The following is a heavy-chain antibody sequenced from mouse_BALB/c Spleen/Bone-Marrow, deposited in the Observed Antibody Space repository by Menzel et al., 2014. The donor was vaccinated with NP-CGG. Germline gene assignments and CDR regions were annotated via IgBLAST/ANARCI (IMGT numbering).Heavy chain of an antibody. V-gene: IGHV1-80*01. CDR2: IYLGDGDT. CDR3: ASRGDYSYAMDY. CDR1: GYTFSNYW. Sequence: QVQLQQSGAELVRPGSSVKISRKASGYTFSNYWMNWMKQRPGQGLEWIGQIYLGDGDTNYIGKFTGKATLTADKSSSTAYMQLSSLTSEDSAVYFCASRGDYSYAMDYWGQGTSVTVSS. J-gene: IGHJ4*01. D-gene: IGHD1-1*01.